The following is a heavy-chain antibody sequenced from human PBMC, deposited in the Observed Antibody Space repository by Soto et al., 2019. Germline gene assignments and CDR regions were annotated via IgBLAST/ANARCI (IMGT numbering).Heavy chain of an antibody. D-gene: IGHD2-15*01. V-gene: IGHV4-59*08. CDR2: IYYSGST. J-gene: IGHJ3*02. Sequence: QVQLQESGPGLVKPSETLSLTCTVSGGSISSYYWSWIRQPPGKGLEWIAYIYYSGSTNYNPSLKSRVTISVDTSKNQFSLKLSSVTAADTAVYYCARQCSGGSCYYAFDIWGQGTMVTVSS. CDR1: GGSISSYY. CDR3: ARQCSGGSCYYAFDI.